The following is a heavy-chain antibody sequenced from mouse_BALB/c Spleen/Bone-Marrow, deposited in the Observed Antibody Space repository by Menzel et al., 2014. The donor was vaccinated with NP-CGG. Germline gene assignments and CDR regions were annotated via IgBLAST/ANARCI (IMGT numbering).Heavy chain of an antibody. D-gene: IGHD2-4*01. V-gene: IGHV1S137*01. CDR3: ARVITTGYYGMDY. J-gene: IGHJ4*01. Sequence: VQLQQSGAELVRPGVSVKISCKGSGYTFTDYTMHWVKQSHAKSLEWIGVISTYYGDASYNQKFKGKATMTVDKSSSTAYMDLARLTSEDSAIYYCARVITTGYYGMDYGGQGTSVTVSS. CDR2: ISTYYGDA. CDR1: GYTFTDYT.